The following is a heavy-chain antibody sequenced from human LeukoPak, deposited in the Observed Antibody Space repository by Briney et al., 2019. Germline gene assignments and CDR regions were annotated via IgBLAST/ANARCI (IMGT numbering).Heavy chain of an antibody. CDR2: IIPIFGTE. V-gene: IGHV1-69*06. CDR3: ANSLNYYGSGSLVY. Sequence: SVKVSCKASGGTFSSYAISWVRQAPGQGLEWMVGIIPIFGTENSAQKFQGRVTITADKSTSTAYMELSSLRSEDTAVYYCANSLNYYGSGSLVYWGQGTLVTVSS. J-gene: IGHJ4*02. D-gene: IGHD3-10*01. CDR1: GGTFSSYA.